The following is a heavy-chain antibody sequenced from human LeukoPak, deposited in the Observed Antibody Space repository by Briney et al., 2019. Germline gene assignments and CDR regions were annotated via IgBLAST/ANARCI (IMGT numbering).Heavy chain of an antibody. V-gene: IGHV1-69*13. Sequence: GASVKVSCKASGGTFSSYAISWVRQAPGQGLEWMGGIIPIFGTANYAQKFQGRVTITADESTSTAYMELSSLRSEDTAVYYCARDPHCSGGSCYSGIFDYWGQGTLVTVSS. D-gene: IGHD2-15*01. CDR3: ARDPHCSGGSCYSGIFDY. J-gene: IGHJ4*02. CDR2: IIPIFGTA. CDR1: GGTFSSYA.